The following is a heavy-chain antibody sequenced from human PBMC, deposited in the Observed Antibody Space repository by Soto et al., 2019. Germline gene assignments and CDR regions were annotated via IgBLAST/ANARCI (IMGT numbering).Heavy chain of an antibody. CDR1: GYTLTELS. J-gene: IGHJ4*02. V-gene: IGHV1-24*01. CDR2: FDPEDGET. D-gene: IGHD3-10*01. Sequence: ASVKVSCKVSGYTLTELSMHWVQQAPGKGLEWMGGFDPEDGETIYAQKFQGRVTMTEDTSTDTAYMELSSLRSEDTAVYYCATVRGEVLLWFGAYYFDYWGQGTLVTVSS. CDR3: ATVRGEVLLWFGAYYFDY.